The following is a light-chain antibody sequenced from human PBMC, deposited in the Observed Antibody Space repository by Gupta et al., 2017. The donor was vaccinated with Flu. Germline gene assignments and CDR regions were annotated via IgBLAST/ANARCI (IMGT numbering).Light chain of an antibody. V-gene: IGKV1-39*01. J-gene: IGKJ1*01. CDR1: QSISSY. CDR2: AAS. Sequence: DIQMTQSPSSLSASVGDRVTITCRASQSISSYLNWYQQKPGKAPKLLIYAASSVQSGVPSRFSGSGSGTDFTLTIIRRQPEDFATYYCRQRYSTATTFGQGTKVEMK. CDR3: RQRYSTATT.